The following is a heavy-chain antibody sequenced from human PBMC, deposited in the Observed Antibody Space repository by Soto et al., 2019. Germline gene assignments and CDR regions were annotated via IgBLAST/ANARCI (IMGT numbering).Heavy chain of an antibody. Sequence: SETLSLTCTVSGGSISSGGYYWSWIRQHPGKGLEWIGYIYYSGSTYYNPSLKSRIIISVDTSKNQFSLKLSSVTAADTAVYYCARDAPGVAPYWGQGTLVTVSS. CDR3: ARDAPGVAPY. V-gene: IGHV4-31*03. CDR1: GGSISSGGYY. J-gene: IGHJ4*02. D-gene: IGHD2-15*01. CDR2: IYYSGST.